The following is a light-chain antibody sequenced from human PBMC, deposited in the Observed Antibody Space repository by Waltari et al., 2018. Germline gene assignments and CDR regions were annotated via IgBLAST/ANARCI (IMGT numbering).Light chain of an antibody. V-gene: IGLV1-47*01. Sequence: QSVLTQPPSTSGTPGPRVTLSCSGSSSNIGPYYVYWYHQLPGTAPKLLIYRNNQRPSGVPDRFSGSKSGTSASLAISGLRSEDEADYYCATWDDSLTAWVFGGGTKLTVL. J-gene: IGLJ3*02. CDR2: RNN. CDR3: ATWDDSLTAWV. CDR1: SSNIGPYY.